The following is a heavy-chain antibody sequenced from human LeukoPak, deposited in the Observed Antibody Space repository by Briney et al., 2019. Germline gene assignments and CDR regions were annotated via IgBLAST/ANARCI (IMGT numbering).Heavy chain of an antibody. CDR1: GFTSSNTF. CDR2: IYSVGTT. CDR3: AKRAMTTIKEGFDY. D-gene: IGHD5-24*01. Sequence: GGSLRLSCAASGFTSSNTFMSWVRQAPGKGLEWVSVIYSVGTTYYADSVKGRFTISRDNHKNTLYLKMHSVSAEDRPVYYCAKRAMTTIKEGFDYWGQGTLVTVSP. V-gene: IGHV3-53*01. J-gene: IGHJ4*02.